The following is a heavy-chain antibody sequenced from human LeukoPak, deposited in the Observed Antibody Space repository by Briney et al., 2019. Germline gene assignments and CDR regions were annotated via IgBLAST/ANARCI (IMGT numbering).Heavy chain of an antibody. J-gene: IGHJ6*03. V-gene: IGHV1-2*02. CDR2: INPNSGGT. D-gene: IGHD5-18*01. Sequence: ASVKVSCKASGYTFTGYYMHWVRQAPGQGLEWMGWINPNSGGTNYAQKVQGRVTMTRDTSISTAYMELSRLRSDDTAVYYCASGIQSGGSYYYYMDVWGKGTTVTVSS. CDR3: ASGIQSGGSYYYYMDV. CDR1: GYTFTGYY.